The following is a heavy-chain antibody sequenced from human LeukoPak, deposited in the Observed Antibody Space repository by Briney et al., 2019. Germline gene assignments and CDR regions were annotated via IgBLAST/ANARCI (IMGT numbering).Heavy chain of an antibody. CDR1: GFTFSSYA. V-gene: IGHV3-23*01. D-gene: IGHD2-15*01. CDR2: ISGSGGST. Sequence: GGSLRLSCAASGFTFSSYAMSWVRQAPGKGLEWISAISGSGGSTYHADSVKGRFTISRDDSKNTLYLQMNSLKAEDTAVYYCITRGVVAWGQGTLVTVSS. J-gene: IGHJ4*02. CDR3: ITRGVVA.